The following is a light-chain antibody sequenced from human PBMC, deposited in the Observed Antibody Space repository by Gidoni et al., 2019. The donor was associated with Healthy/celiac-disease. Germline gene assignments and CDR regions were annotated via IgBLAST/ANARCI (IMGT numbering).Light chain of an antibody. CDR3: QQYYSTPYT. CDR2: WAS. J-gene: IGKJ2*01. V-gene: IGKV4-1*01. Sequence: LMTQSPASLAVSLGERATINCKSSQSVLYSSNNKNYLAWYQQKPGQPPKLLIYWASTRESGVPDRFSGSGSGTDFTLTISSLQAEDVAVYYCQQYYSTPYTFGQXTKLEIK. CDR1: QSVLYSSNNKNY.